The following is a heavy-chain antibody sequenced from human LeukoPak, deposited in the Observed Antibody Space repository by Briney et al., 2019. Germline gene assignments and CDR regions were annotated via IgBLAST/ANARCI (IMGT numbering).Heavy chain of an antibody. V-gene: IGHV3-23*01. Sequence: GGSLRLSCAASGFTFSIYAMSWVRQAPGEGLEWVSSISDSGGDTYYADSVKGRFTISRDNSKNTLYLQMNSLRAEDTAVYYCAKGRQQWLDGFDYWGQGTLVTVSS. CDR2: ISDSGGDT. J-gene: IGHJ4*02. CDR1: GFTFSIYA. D-gene: IGHD6-19*01. CDR3: AKGRQQWLDGFDY.